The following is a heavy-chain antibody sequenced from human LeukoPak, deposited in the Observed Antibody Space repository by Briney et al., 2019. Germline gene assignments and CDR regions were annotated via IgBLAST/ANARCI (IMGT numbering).Heavy chain of an antibody. D-gene: IGHD2-8*01. CDR2: IYPGDSDT. J-gene: IGHJ6*02. CDR1: RDSFVSYW. V-gene: IGHV5-51*01. Sequence: GESLQISCEGSRDSFVSYWIGWVRQMPGKGLEWMGIIYPGDSDTRYSPSFQGQVTISADKSISTAYLQWSSRKASDTATYYCTSRVSTNGGMDVWGQGTTVTVSS. CDR3: TSRVSTNGGMDV.